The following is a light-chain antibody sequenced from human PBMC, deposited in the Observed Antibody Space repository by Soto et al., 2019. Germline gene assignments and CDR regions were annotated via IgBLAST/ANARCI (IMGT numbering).Light chain of an antibody. J-gene: IGKJ5*01. Sequence: IVMTQSPATLSVSPGERATLSCRASQSVSSKLAWYQQKPGQAPRLLIYGAFNRATGIPARFSGSGSGTEFTLTISSLQSEDSAVYYCQQYNNWPPITFGQGTRLEIK. CDR2: GAF. V-gene: IGKV3D-15*01. CDR3: QQYNNWPPIT. CDR1: QSVSSK.